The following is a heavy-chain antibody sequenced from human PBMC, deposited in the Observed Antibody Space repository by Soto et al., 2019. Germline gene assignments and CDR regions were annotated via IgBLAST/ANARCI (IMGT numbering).Heavy chain of an antibody. CDR2: ISYDGSNK. J-gene: IGHJ2*01. CDR1: GFTFSSYG. CDR3: ARTYYAFWSGYHDL. Sequence: QVQLVESGGGVVQPGRSLRLSCAASGFTFSSYGMHWVRQAPGKGLEWVAVISYDGSNKYYADSVKGRFTISRDNSKNTLYLQMNSLRAEDTAVYYCARTYYAFWSGYHDLWGRGTLVTVSS. V-gene: IGHV3-30*03. D-gene: IGHD3-3*01.